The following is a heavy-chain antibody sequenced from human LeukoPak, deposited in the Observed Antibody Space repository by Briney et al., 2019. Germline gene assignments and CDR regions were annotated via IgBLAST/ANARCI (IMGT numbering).Heavy chain of an antibody. D-gene: IGHD3-16*01. CDR1: GGSISSYY. V-gene: IGHV4-59*08. CDR3: ARHWIPPNYVWGSLGYNWFDP. J-gene: IGHJ5*02. CDR2: IYYSGST. Sequence: SETLSLTCTVSGGSISSYYWSWIRQPPGKGLEWIGYIYYSGSTNYNPSLKSRVTISVDTSKNQFSLKLSSVTAADTAVYYCARHWIPPNYVWGSLGYNWFDPWGQGTLVTVSS.